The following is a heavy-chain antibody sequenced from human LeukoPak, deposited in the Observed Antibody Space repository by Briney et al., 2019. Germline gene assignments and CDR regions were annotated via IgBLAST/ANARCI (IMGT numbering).Heavy chain of an antibody. Sequence: SQTLSLTCAVSGGSIGSGGYSWSWIRQPPGKGLEWIGYIYHSGSTYYNPSLKSRVTISVDRSKNQFSLKLSSVTAADTAVYYCARSQRGYSYGPFDYWGQGTLFTVSS. CDR2: IYHSGST. J-gene: IGHJ4*02. CDR3: ARSQRGYSYGPFDY. V-gene: IGHV4-30-2*01. D-gene: IGHD5-18*01. CDR1: GGSIGSGGYS.